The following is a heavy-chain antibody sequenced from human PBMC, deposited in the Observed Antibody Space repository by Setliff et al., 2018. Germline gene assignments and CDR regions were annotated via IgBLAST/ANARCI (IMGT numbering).Heavy chain of an antibody. CDR2: IIPIRGAA. D-gene: IGHD6-19*01. V-gene: IGHV1-69*13. Sequence: SVKVSCKAFGGTFSNSAINWVRQAPGQGLEWMGGIIPIRGAADYAQTFQGKVIITADGSTSTAYMVLTSLGSDDAAVYYCARGPSGWSSATSRSYLYVDVWGKGTTVTVSS. CDR3: ARGPSGWSSATSRSYLYVDV. J-gene: IGHJ6*03. CDR1: GGTFSNSA.